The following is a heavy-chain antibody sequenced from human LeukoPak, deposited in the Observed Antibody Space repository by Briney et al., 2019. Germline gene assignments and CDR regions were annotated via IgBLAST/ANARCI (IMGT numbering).Heavy chain of an antibody. D-gene: IGHD3-10*01. CDR2: IYYSGRT. V-gene: IGHV4-59*01. CDR3: ARGFYGSGSYSPPYYYMDV. Sequence: KPSESLSLTCTVSGGSISSYYWSWIRQPPGKGLGWVGYIYYSGRTNSTPSLKSRVTISVDTSKNQFSLKLSSVTAADTAVYYRARGFYGSGSYSPPYYYMDVWGKGTTVTISS. J-gene: IGHJ6*03. CDR1: GGSISSYY.